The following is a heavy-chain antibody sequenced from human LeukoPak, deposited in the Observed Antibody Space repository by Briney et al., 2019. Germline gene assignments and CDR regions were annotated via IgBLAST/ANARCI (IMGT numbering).Heavy chain of an antibody. D-gene: IGHD5-18*01. CDR1: GGSISSYY. J-gene: IGHJ6*02. CDR3: ARGAGVGYYYYYYGMDV. V-gene: IGHV4-59*01. Sequence: SETLSLACTVSGGSISSYYWSWIRQPPGKGLEWIGYIYYSGSTNYNPSLKSRVTISVDTSKNQFSLKLSSVTAADTAVYYCARGAGVGYYYYYYGMDVWGQGTTVTVSS. CDR2: IYYSGST.